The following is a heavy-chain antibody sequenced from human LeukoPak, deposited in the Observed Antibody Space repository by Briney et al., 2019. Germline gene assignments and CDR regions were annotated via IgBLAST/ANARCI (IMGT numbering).Heavy chain of an antibody. V-gene: IGHV3-23*01. Sequence: GGSLRLSCAASGFTFSSYAMSWVRQAPGKGLEWVSAISGCGGSTYYADSVKGRFTISRDNSKNTLYLQMNNLRAGDTAIYFCARASDCRTSWCLSRGDYYIDFWGQGTLVTVSS. CDR2: ISGCGGST. CDR1: GFTFSSYA. D-gene: IGHD1-26*01. J-gene: IGHJ4*02. CDR3: ARASDCRTSWCLSRGDYYIDF.